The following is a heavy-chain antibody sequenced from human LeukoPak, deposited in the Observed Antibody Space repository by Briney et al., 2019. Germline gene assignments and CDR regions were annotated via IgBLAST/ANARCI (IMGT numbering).Heavy chain of an antibody. J-gene: IGHJ4*02. Sequence: GGSLRLSCAASGFIFSNARMRWVRQAPGKGLEWVGRIISKTDGGTTDYAAPGNGSFTISRHDSKNTLYLQMNSLKTEDTAVYYCTTAPSNFGVVICDYWGQGTLVSVSS. CDR1: GFIFSNAR. D-gene: IGHD3-3*01. V-gene: IGHV3-15*01. CDR2: IISKTDGGTT. CDR3: TTAPSNFGVVICDY.